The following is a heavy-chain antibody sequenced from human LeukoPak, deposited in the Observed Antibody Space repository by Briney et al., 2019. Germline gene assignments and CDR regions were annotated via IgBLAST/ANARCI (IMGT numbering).Heavy chain of an antibody. D-gene: IGHD2-15*01. V-gene: IGHV3-30*02. J-gene: IGHJ5*02. CDR2: IRYDGSNK. CDR1: GFTFSSYG. Sequence: PGGSLRLSCAASGFTFSSYGMHCVRQAPGKGLEGVAFIRYDGSNKYYADSVKGRFTISRDNSKTTLYLQMNSLRAEDTAVYYCAKDPCGSCYEANWFDPWGQGTLVTVSS. CDR3: AKDPCGSCYEANWFDP.